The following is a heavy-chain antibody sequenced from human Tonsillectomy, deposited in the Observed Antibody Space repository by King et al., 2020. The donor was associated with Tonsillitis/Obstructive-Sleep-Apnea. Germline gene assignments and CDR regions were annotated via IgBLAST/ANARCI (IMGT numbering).Heavy chain of an antibody. CDR3: AHGTTVFDY. CDR2: IYWDDDK. D-gene: IGHD4-11*01. CDR1: GFSLSTSGVG. Sequence: ITLKESGPTLVKPTQTLTLTCTFSGFSLSTSGVGVGWIRQPPGKSLEWLALIYWDDDKRYSPSLKSRISITKDTSKNQVVLTMTNVDPVDTATYYCAHGTTVFDYWGQGALVTVSS. V-gene: IGHV2-5*02. J-gene: IGHJ4*02.